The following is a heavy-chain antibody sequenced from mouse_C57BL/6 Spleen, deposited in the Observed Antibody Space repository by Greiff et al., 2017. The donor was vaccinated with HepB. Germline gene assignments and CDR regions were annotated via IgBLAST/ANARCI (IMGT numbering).Heavy chain of an antibody. D-gene: IGHD1-1*01. CDR1: GYTFTSYW. V-gene: IGHV1-59*01. CDR2: IDPSDSYT. J-gene: IGHJ3*01. CDR3: ARTGLMDYGSSFAY. Sequence: QVQLQQPGAELVRPGTSVKLSCKASGYTFTSYWMHWVKQRPGQGLEWIGVIDPSDSYTNYNQKFKGKATLTVDTSSSTAYMQLSSLTSEDSAVYYCARTGLMDYGSSFAYWGQGTLVTVSA.